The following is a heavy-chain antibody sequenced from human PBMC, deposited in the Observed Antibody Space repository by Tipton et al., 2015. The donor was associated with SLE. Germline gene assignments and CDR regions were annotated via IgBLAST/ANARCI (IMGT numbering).Heavy chain of an antibody. V-gene: IGHV3-7*01. J-gene: IGHJ4*02. CDR2: IKQDGTEK. D-gene: IGHD3-16*01. CDR1: GFSFSSYA. Sequence: SLRLSCAASGFSFSSYAMNWVRQAPGKGPEWVASIKQDGTEKFYVESVKGRFTISKDNAKNSLYLQIDSLRAEDTAAYYCARENWAHFDYWGQGSLVSVSS. CDR3: ARENWAHFDY.